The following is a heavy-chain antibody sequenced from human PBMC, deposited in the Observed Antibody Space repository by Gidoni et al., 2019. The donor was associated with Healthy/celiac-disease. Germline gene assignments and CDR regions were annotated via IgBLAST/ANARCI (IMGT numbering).Heavy chain of an antibody. D-gene: IGHD5-18*01. Sequence: QAQLQESAPGLVKPSETRSLPCTLSAGSIGSYDWSWIRQPPGKGLEWIGYIYYSGSTNYNPALKSRVTISVDTSKNQFSLKLSSVTAADTAVYYCARDRGYSYGDWYFDLWGRGTLVTVSS. CDR2: IYYSGST. CDR3: ARDRGYSYGDWYFDL. CDR1: AGSIGSYD. V-gene: IGHV4-59*01. J-gene: IGHJ2*01.